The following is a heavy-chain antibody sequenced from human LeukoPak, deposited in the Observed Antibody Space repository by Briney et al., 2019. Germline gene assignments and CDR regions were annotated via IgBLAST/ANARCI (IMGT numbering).Heavy chain of an antibody. D-gene: IGHD3-10*01. V-gene: IGHV4-34*01. CDR3: ARGRSRYMVRGVIFDY. CDR1: GGSFSGYY. J-gene: IGHJ4*02. Sequence: PSETLSLTCAVYGGSFSGYYWSWIRQPPGKGLEWIGEINHSGSTNYNPSLKGRVTISVDTSKNQFSLKLSSVTAADTAVYYCARGRSRYMVRGVIFDYWGQGTLVTVSS. CDR2: INHSGST.